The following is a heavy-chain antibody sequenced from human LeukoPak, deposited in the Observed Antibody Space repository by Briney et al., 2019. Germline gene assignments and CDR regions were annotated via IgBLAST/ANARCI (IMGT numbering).Heavy chain of an antibody. Sequence: GGSLRLSCAASGFTFSSYAMSWVRQAAGEGLEWVSAISGSGGSTYYADSGKGRFTISRDNSKNTLYLQMNSLRADDTAVYYCAKAPRLRSFDYWGQGTLVTVSS. J-gene: IGHJ4*02. D-gene: IGHD2-15*01. CDR2: ISGSGGST. CDR1: GFTFSSYA. CDR3: AKAPRLRSFDY. V-gene: IGHV3-23*01.